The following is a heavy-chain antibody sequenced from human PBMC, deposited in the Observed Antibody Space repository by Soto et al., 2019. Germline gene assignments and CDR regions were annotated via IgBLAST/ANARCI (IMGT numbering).Heavy chain of an antibody. CDR2: INPRGGGT. Sequence: QVQLAQSGAEVKKPGASVRVSCKASGYTFTNHHMHWVRQVPGEGLEWMGMINPRGGGTNYPQKFQGRVPMTRDTSTRPAYMELSRLPYDATAVSHCCSLDDGQGYWGRGTLVTVSS. CDR1: GYTFTNHH. V-gene: IGHV1-46*03. CDR3: CSLDDGQGY. D-gene: IGHD3-3*01. J-gene: IGHJ4*02.